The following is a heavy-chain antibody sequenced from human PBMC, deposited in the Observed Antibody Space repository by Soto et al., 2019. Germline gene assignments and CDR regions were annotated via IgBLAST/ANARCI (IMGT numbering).Heavy chain of an antibody. Sequence: EVQLVESGGGLVKPGGSLRLSCAASGFTFSSYSMNWVRQAPGKGLEWVSSISSSSRYIYYPDSVKGRFTISRDNAKNSLYLQMSSLRAEDTAVYYCARGFDILTGLYFQHWGQCTLVTVSS. CDR2: ISSSSRYI. J-gene: IGHJ1*01. D-gene: IGHD3-9*01. CDR3: ARGFDILTGLYFQH. CDR1: GFTFSSYS. V-gene: IGHV3-21*01.